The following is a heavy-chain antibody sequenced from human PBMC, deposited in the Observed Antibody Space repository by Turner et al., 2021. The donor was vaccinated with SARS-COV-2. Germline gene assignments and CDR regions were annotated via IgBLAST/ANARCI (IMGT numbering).Heavy chain of an antibody. CDR3: ARVDIVSTNYFDP. J-gene: IGHJ5*02. CDR2: INHSGYT. V-gene: IGHV4-34*02. CDR1: GGSLSGYY. D-gene: IGHD5-12*01. Sequence: QVQLQQWGAGLLKPCETLSLTCAVSGGSLSGYYWSWIRQPPGKGLEWIGEINHSGYTNYNPSLKSRVTISVDTSKNQISLKLNSVTAADTALYYCARVDIVSTNYFDPWGHGTLVTVSS.